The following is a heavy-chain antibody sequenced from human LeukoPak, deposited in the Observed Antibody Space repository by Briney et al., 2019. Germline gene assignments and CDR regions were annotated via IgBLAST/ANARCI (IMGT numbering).Heavy chain of an antibody. CDR3: ARTQYYDILTGYSPFFDY. CDR1: GFTFSSYW. J-gene: IGHJ4*02. V-gene: IGHV3-7*03. D-gene: IGHD3-9*01. CDR2: IKQDGSEK. Sequence: GGSLRLSCAASGFTFSSYWMSWVRQAPGKGLEWVANIKQDGSEKYYVDSVKGRFTISRDNAKNSLYLQMNSLRAEDTAVYYCARTQYYDILTGYSPFFDYWGQGTLVTASS.